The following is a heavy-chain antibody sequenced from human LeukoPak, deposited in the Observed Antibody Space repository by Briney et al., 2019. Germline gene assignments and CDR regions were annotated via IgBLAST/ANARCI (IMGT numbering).Heavy chain of an antibody. Sequence: SETLSLTCTVSGGSISSYYWTWTRHPPGKALEWIGYIHYTGSTNYHPSLKSRVTLPIDTSKTQFSLKLTSATAADTAFYYCAGYSSTHLNCVDPWGRGTLVSVSS. D-gene: IGHD2-21*01. CDR2: IHYTGST. CDR3: AGYSSTHLNCVDP. V-gene: IGHV4-59*01. J-gene: IGHJ5*02. CDR1: GGSISSYY.